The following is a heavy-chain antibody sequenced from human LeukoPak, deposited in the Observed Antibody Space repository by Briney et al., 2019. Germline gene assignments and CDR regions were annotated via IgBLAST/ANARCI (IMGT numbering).Heavy chain of an antibody. CDR2: IIPIFGTA. Sequence: SVKVSCKASGGTFSSYAISWVRQAPGQGLEWMGRIIPIFGTANYAQKFQGRVTITTDESTSTAYMELSSLRSEDTAVYYCXXXXSGXXXYXGQGTLVTVSS. CDR1: GGTFSSYA. J-gene: IGHJ4*02. V-gene: IGHV1-69*05. CDR3: XXXXSGXXXY.